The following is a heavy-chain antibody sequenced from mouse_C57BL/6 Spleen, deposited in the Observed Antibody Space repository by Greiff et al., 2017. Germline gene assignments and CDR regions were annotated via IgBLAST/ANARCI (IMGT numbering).Heavy chain of an antibody. Sequence: VQLQQPGAELVRPGSSVKLSCKASGYTFTSYWMDWVKQRPGQGLEWIGNIYPADSETHYNQKFKDKATLTVDKSSSTAYMQLSSLTSEDSAVYYCASRGDYDKDFDYWGQGTTLTVSS. CDR2: IYPADSET. CDR3: ASRGDYDKDFDY. CDR1: GYTFTSYW. V-gene: IGHV1-61*01. J-gene: IGHJ2*01. D-gene: IGHD2-4*01.